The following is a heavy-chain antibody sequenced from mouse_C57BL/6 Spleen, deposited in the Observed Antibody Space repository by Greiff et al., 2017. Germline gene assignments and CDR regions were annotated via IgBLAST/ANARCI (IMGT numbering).Heavy chain of an antibody. D-gene: IGHD2-4*01. Sequence: QVHVKQSGAELAKPGASVKLSCKASGYTFTSYWMHWVKQRPGQGLEWIGYINPSSGYTKYNQKFKDKATLTADKSSSTAYMQLSSLTYEDSAVYYCARSGYDYDGGVDYWGQGTTLTVSS. J-gene: IGHJ2*01. CDR1: GYTFTSYW. V-gene: IGHV1-7*01. CDR2: INPSSGYT. CDR3: ARSGYDYDGGVDY.